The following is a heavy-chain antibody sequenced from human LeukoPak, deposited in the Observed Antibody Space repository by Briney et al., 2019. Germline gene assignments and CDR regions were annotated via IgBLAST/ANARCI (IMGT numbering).Heavy chain of an antibody. Sequence: AASVKVSCKASGYTFTSYDINWVRQATGQGLEWMGGIIPIYGTANYAQKFQGRVTITADETTSTAYMELSSLRSEDTAVYYCAKAGDYSSGWQEYNYMDVWGKGTMVTISS. CDR2: IIPIYGTA. CDR1: GYTFTSYD. V-gene: IGHV1-69*13. CDR3: AKAGDYSSGWQEYNYMDV. J-gene: IGHJ6*03. D-gene: IGHD6-19*01.